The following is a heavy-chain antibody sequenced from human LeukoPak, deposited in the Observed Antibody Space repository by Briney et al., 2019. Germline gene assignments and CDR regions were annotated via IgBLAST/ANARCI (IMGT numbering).Heavy chain of an antibody. D-gene: IGHD2-2*01. CDR2: INHSGST. V-gene: IGHV4-34*01. CDR3: ARGDRIVVVPAAIDLYYYGMDV. J-gene: IGHJ6*02. CDR1: GGSFSGYY. Sequence: SETLSLTCAVYGGSFSGYYWSWISQPPGKGLEWIGEINHSGSTNYNPSLKSRVTISVDTSKNQFSLKLSSVTAADTAVYYCARGDRIVVVPAAIDLYYYGMDVWGQGTTVTVSS.